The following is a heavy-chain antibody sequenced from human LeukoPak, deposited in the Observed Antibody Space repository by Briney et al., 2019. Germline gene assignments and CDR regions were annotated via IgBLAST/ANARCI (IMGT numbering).Heavy chain of an antibody. CDR3: ARFAMVRGVIDPGYYGMDV. J-gene: IGHJ6*04. D-gene: IGHD3-10*01. CDR1: GFTFSSYS. Sequence: NPGGSLRLSCAASGFTFSSYSMNWVRQAPGKGLEWVSSISSSSYIYYADSVKGRFTISRDNAKNSLYLQMNSLRAEDTAVYYCARFAMVRGVIDPGYYGMDVWGKGTTVTVSS. CDR2: ISSSSYI. V-gene: IGHV3-21*01.